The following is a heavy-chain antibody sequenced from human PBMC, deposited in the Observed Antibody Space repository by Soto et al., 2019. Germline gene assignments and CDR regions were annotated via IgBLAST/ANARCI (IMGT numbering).Heavy chain of an antibody. CDR1: GGSIINSTLY. J-gene: IGHJ3*02. D-gene: IGHD3-9*01. CDR3: ARRPQYYDVLTAYPIIDAFDI. V-gene: IGHV4-39*01. Sequence: SETLSLTCNVSGGSIINSTLYWGWIRQPPGKGLEWIGNIYYTGSTYYNPSLTRRSTMFVDTPTNQFSLRLTSMSAADTAVYYCARRPQYYDVLTAYPIIDAFDIWGQGTKVT. CDR2: IYYTGST.